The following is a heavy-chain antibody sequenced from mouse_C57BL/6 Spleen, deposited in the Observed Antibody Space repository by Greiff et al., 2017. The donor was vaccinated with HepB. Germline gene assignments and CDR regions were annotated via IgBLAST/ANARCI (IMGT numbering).Heavy chain of an antibody. Sequence: QVHVKQPGAELMKPGASVKLSCKATGYTFTGYWIEWVKQRPGHGLEWIGEILPGSGSTNYNEKFKGKATFTADTSSNTAYMQLSSLTTEDSAIYYCARSRRQLRLDYAMDYWGQGTSVTVSS. D-gene: IGHD3-2*02. CDR2: ILPGSGST. CDR1: GYTFTGYW. V-gene: IGHV1-9*01. CDR3: ARSRRQLRLDYAMDY. J-gene: IGHJ4*01.